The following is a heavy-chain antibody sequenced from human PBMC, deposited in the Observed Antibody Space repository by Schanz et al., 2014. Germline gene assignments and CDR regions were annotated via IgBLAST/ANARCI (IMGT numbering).Heavy chain of an antibody. CDR3: ARAQEVSRVYYGVDV. CDR1: GFPFSGYA. Sequence: EVQLVQSGGGLVQPGGSLRLSCAASGFPFSGYAMSWVRQAPGKGLAWVSSIVGGGGRTYYADSVKGRFTISRDNSMNTVYLQMNTLRSDDAAVYYCARAQEVSRVYYGVDVWGQGTTVTVSS. V-gene: IGHV3-23*04. D-gene: IGHD3-22*01. CDR2: IVGGGGRT. J-gene: IGHJ6*02.